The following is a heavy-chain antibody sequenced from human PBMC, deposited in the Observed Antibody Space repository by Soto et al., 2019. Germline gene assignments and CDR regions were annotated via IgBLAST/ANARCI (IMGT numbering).Heavy chain of an antibody. CDR2: MNPINGAT. Sequence: ASVKVSCKASGYDFTAYDINWVRQASGQGLEWMGWMNPINGATGSARRFQGRVSMTRNTATGTAYLELTSLRSDDSAVYYCGRGPSPCAPAGGTPYYYAMDVWGQGTTVTVSS. CDR1: GYDFTAYD. D-gene: IGHD6-13*01. V-gene: IGHV1-8*02. CDR3: GRGPSPCAPAGGTPYYYAMDV. J-gene: IGHJ6*02.